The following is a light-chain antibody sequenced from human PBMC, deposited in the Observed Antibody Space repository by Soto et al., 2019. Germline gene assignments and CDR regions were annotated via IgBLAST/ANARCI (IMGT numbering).Light chain of an antibody. Sequence: QSVLTQPASVSGSPGQSITISCTGTSSDVGGYNYVSWYQQHPGKAPKLMIYDVTYRPSGFSNRFSGSKSGTTASLTLSGLQAEDEADYYCSSYTSTSTYVFGTGTKVTVL. CDR3: SSYTSTSTYV. CDR2: DVT. J-gene: IGLJ1*01. CDR1: SSDVGGYNY. V-gene: IGLV2-14*01.